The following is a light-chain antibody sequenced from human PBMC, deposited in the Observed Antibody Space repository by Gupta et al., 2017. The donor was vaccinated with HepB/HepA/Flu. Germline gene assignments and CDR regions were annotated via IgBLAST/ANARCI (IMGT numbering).Light chain of an antibody. Sequence: SALTQSASVSGSPGQSVAISCTVTSSDVAGNDFFSWYRQHPGKAPELMNYDVTNRPAGVSNLFSGSKSGDTASLTISGLQAADEAHYYCTSYTRRNTLVFGTGTQVTVL. J-gene: IGLJ1*01. CDR2: DVT. CDR1: SSDVAGNDF. V-gene: IGLV2-14*03. CDR3: TSYTRRNTLV.